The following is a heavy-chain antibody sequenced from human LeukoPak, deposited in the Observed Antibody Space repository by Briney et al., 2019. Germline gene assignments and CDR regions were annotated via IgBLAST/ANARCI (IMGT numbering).Heavy chain of an antibody. CDR3: ASQNSSSWSGNWFDP. CDR1: GGSISSYY. V-gene: IGHV4-59*01. CDR2: IYYSGST. D-gene: IGHD6-13*01. Sequence: SETLSLTCTVSGGSISSYYWSWIRQPPGKGLEWIGYIYYSGSTNYNPSLKSRVTISVDTSKNQFSLKLSSVTAADTAVYYCASQNSSSWSGNWFDPWGQGTLVTVSS. J-gene: IGHJ5*02.